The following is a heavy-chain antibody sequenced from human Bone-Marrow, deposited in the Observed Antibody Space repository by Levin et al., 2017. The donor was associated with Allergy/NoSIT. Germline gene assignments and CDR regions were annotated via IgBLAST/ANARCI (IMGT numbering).Heavy chain of an antibody. V-gene: IGHV4-61*01. J-gene: IGHJ4*02. CDR2: IYYSGST. Sequence: PSETLSLTCTVSGGSVSSGSYYWSWIRQPPGKGLEWIGYIYYSGSTNYNPSLKSRVTISVDTSKNQFSLKLSSVTAADTAVYYCASTVYHSGYDLGDDYWGQGTLVTVSS. CDR1: GGSVSSGSYY. CDR3: ASTVYHSGYDLGDDY. D-gene: IGHD5-12*01.